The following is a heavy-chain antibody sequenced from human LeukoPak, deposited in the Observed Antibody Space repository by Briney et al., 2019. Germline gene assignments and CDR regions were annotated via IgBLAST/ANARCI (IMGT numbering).Heavy chain of an antibody. D-gene: IGHD3-10*02. V-gene: IGHV3-7*01. Sequence: GGSLRLTCAASGFTFSSYWMSWVRQAPGKGLEWVANIKQDGSEKHYVDSMKGRFTISRDNAKNSLYLQMNSLRAEDTAVYYCAELGITMIGGVWGKGTTVTISS. J-gene: IGHJ6*04. CDR1: GFTFSSYW. CDR2: IKQDGSEK. CDR3: AELGITMIGGV.